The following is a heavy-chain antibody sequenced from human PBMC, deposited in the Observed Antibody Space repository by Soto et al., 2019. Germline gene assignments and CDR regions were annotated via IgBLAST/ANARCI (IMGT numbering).Heavy chain of an antibody. J-gene: IGHJ4*02. V-gene: IGHV3-11*01. CDR3: SRGGSLYDRTKGDY. CDR2: VDRTGSPL. Sequence: QVQLVESGGGLVTPGVSLRLSCAASGFTFSDYYMGWVRQAPGKGLEWISFVDRTGSPLFYADSVKGRFTISRDNATNCLFQQMTSLRVEDTAVYSCSRGGSLYDRTKGDYWGPGTQVTFSS. CDR1: GFTFSDYY. D-gene: IGHD3-16*01.